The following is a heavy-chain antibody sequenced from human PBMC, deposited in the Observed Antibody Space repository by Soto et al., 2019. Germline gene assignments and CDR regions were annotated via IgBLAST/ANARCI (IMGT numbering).Heavy chain of an antibody. CDR3: ARGVANQAAAAANWFDP. Sequence: QVQLQQWGAGLLKPPETLSLTCAVYGGSFSDYYWSWIRQPPGKGLEWIGEINHRGSTNYNSSLKSRVTISVDTSKNQFSLKLTSVTAADTAVYYCARGVANQAAAAANWFDPWGQGTLVTVSS. V-gene: IGHV4-34*01. D-gene: IGHD6-13*01. J-gene: IGHJ5*02. CDR2: INHRGST. CDR1: GGSFSDYY.